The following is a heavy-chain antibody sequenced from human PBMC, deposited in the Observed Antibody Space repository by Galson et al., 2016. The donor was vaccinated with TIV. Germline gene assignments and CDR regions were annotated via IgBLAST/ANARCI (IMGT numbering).Heavy chain of an antibody. J-gene: IGHJ4*02. Sequence: SLRLSCAASGFTLRKYWINWVRQAPGKGLEWVANINEDGSNKYYVESVKGRFTISRDGAENSVYLQMNGLRAEDTSKYYCARAMAAVDSYWAQGTLVTVSS. CDR1: GFTLRKYW. V-gene: IGHV3-7*01. D-gene: IGHD6-13*01. CDR3: ARAMAAVDSY. CDR2: INEDGSNK.